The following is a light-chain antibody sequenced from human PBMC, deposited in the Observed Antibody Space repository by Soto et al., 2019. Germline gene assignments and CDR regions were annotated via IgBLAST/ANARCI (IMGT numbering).Light chain of an antibody. CDR3: QVWDNVDDHIYV. V-gene: IGLV3-21*02. CDR2: DNS. Sequence: SYELTQPPSVSVAPGQTATISCGENNIDSRTVHWYQQKPGQAPLLVVYDNSFRPSGIPNRFSGSNSGNTATLTISRAEAGDEADYYCQVWDNVDDHIYVFGTGTQLTVL. CDR1: NIDSRT. J-gene: IGLJ1*01.